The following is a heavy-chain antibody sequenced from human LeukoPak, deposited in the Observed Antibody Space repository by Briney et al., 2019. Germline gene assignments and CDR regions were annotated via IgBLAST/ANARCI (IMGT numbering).Heavy chain of an antibody. V-gene: IGHV1-18*01. CDR2: ISAYNGNT. CDR1: GYTFTSYG. J-gene: IGHJ5*02. D-gene: IGHD1-26*01. Sequence: ASVKVSCKASGYTFTSYGISWVRQAPGQGLEWMGWISAYNGNTNYAQKLQGRVTMTTDTSTSTAYMELRSLRSDDTAVYYCARIVGAFGGGPDNWFDPWGQGTLVTVSS. CDR3: ARIVGAFGGGPDNWFDP.